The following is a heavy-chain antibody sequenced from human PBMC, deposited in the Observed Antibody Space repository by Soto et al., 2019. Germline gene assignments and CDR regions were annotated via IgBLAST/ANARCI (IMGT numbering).Heavy chain of an antibody. CDR3: ATAPQTSPPAGSYVNWFDP. CDR2: GSIGGMT. D-gene: IGHD3-22*01. CDR1: VASFTDGCLF. V-gene: IGHV4-39*01. Sequence: SESLSLPWIVSVASFTDGCLFWGWIRQSPGKGLEWIASGSIGGMTYYNPSLRSRVTISVDTSKSQFSLRLNSVTAADTAVYYCATAPQTSPPAGSYVNWFDPWGQGTMVTVSS. J-gene: IGHJ5*01.